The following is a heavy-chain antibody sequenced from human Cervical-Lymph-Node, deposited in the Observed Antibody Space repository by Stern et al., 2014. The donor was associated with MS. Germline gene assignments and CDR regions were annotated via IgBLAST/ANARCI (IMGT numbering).Heavy chain of an antibody. CDR3: ARGRMRSSRKTGDYFDY. Sequence: VQLVQSGAEVKKPGASVKVSCKASGYTFTSYYMHWVRQAPGQGLEWMGIINPRGGSTSYAQKFQGRVTLTRDTSKSTGYMGLGSLRSEDTAVYYCARGRMRSSRKTGDYFDYWGQGTLVTVSS. D-gene: IGHD6-13*01. J-gene: IGHJ4*02. CDR1: GYTFTSYY. V-gene: IGHV1-46*01. CDR2: INPRGGST.